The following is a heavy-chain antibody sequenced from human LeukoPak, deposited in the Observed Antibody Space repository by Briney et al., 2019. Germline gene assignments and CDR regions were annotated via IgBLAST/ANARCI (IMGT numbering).Heavy chain of an antibody. J-gene: IGHJ4*02. V-gene: IGHV3-21*01. CDR1: GFTFNIYS. Sequence: GGSLRLSCVASGFTFNIYSMNWVRQAPGKGLEWVSSISTSSGYIYYADSVKGRFTISRDNAKNSLYLQMNSLRAEDTAVYYCARVSGTFGELYWGQGTLVTVSS. D-gene: IGHD3-10*01. CDR2: ISTSSGYI. CDR3: ARVSGTFGELY.